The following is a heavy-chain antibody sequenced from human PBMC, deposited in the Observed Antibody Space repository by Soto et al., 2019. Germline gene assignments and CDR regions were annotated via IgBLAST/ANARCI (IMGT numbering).Heavy chain of an antibody. CDR1: GYTRTELS. CDR2: FDPEDGET. V-gene: IGHV1-24*01. J-gene: IGHJ5*02. CDR3: ATLGVVVPAAKELYNWFDP. Sequence: ASVKVSCKVSGYTRTELSMHWVRQAPGKGLEWMGGFDPEDGETIYAQKFQGRVTMTEDTSTDTAYMELSSLRSEDTAVYYCATLGVVVPAAKELYNWFDPWGQGTLVTVSS. D-gene: IGHD2-2*01.